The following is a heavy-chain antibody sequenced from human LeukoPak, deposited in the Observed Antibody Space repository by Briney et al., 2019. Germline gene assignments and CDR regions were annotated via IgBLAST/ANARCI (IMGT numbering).Heavy chain of an antibody. CDR3: AMICSGTDCLISA. J-gene: IGHJ4*02. CDR2: INSDGSKI. CDR1: GFTLSRYW. D-gene: IGHD2-2*01. Sequence: PGGSLRLSCAASGFTLSRYWMHWVRQAPGEGLVWVSRINSDGSKIDYADFAKGRFTISRDNVENTVHLQMSSLRAEDTALYYCAMICSGTDCLISAWGQGTLVTVSS. V-gene: IGHV3-74*01.